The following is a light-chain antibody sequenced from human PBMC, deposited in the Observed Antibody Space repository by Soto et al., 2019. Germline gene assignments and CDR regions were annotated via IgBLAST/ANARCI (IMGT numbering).Light chain of an antibody. CDR3: QPYNTYSPGT. J-gene: IGKJ1*01. V-gene: IGKV1-5*01. Sequence: DIQMTQTPATLSAFAGDIVTVTCRASQSVSSWVAWYQEKPGRGPTLMIYDASTWQSVVPSRFIGSGSGTEFTLTITSLQPEDLSTYYGQPYNTYSPGTFGQETRVAVK. CDR1: QSVSSW. CDR2: DAS.